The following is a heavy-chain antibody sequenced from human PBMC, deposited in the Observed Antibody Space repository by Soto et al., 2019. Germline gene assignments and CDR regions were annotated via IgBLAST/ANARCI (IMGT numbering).Heavy chain of an antibody. V-gene: IGHV3-72*01. Sequence: EVQLVASGGGLVQPGGSLRLSCAASGFSLSDHYMDWVRQAPGKGLEWVGRIRNAAYSYTTDYAPSVKGSFTISSDDSLGTQYLLINSRKHDDAFVYYCADLTSSGPYERRGQGSLITVSP. CDR3: ADLTSSGPYER. CDR1: GFSLSDHY. CDR2: IRNAAYSYTT. J-gene: IGHJ4*02. D-gene: IGHD1-1*01.